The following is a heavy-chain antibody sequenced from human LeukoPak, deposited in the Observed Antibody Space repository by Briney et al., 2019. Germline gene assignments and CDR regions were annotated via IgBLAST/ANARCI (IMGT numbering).Heavy chain of an antibody. CDR3: ARGDTYGSGSYWY. CDR2: ISSSSSYI. D-gene: IGHD3-10*01. Sequence: GSLRLFCSASGFTFSSYSMNWVRQGPGKGLEWVSSISSSSSYIYYADSVKGRFTISRDNAKNSLYLQMNSLRAEDTAVYYCARGDTYGSGSYWYWGQGTLVTVSS. V-gene: IGHV3-21*01. J-gene: IGHJ4*02. CDR1: GFTFSSYS.